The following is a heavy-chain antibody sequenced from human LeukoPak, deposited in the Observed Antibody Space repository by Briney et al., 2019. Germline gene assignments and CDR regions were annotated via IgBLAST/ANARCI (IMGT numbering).Heavy chain of an antibody. V-gene: IGHV3-43*02. CDR2: ISGDGGST. CDR3: AKDISDYYDSSGYYS. CDR1: GFTFDDYA. J-gene: IGHJ4*02. D-gene: IGHD3-22*01. Sequence: TGGSLRLSCAASGFTFDDYAMHWVRHAPGKGLEWVSLISGDGGSTYYADSVKGRFTISRVNSKNSLYLQMNSLRTEDTALYYCAKDISDYYDSSGYYSWGQGTLVTVSS.